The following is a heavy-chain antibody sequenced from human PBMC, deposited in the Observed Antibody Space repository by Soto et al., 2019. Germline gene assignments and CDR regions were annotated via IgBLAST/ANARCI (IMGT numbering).Heavy chain of an antibody. Sequence: ASVKVSCKASGGTFSSYAISWVRQAPGQGLEWMGGIIPIFGTANYAQKFQGRVTITADESTSTAYMELSSLRSEDTAVYYCARGSYCSGGSCYLTSYYFDYWGQGTLVTVS. CDR2: IIPIFGTA. V-gene: IGHV1-69*13. CDR1: GGTFSSYA. D-gene: IGHD2-15*01. CDR3: ARGSYCSGGSCYLTSYYFDY. J-gene: IGHJ4*02.